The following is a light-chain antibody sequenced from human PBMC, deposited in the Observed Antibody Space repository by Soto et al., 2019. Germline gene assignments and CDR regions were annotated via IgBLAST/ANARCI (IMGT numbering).Light chain of an antibody. CDR3: QQYNRFPYT. Sequence: DIQMTQSPSTLSASVGDRVTITCRASQSISDWLAWYQQRSGKAPKLLTYKASYLQSGVPPRFSGSGSGTEFTLTISSLQPDDFATYYCQQYNRFPYTFGQGTKLEIK. CDR1: QSISDW. V-gene: IGKV1-5*03. CDR2: KAS. J-gene: IGKJ2*01.